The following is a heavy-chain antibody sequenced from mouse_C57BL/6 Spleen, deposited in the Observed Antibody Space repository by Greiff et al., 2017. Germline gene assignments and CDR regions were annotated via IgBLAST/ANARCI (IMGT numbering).Heavy chain of an antibody. CDR2: INPNNGTT. Sequence: VQLKESGPELVKPGASVKISCKASGYSFTDYNMNWVKQSNGKSLEWIGVINPNNGTTSYNQKFKGKATLTVDQSSSTAYMQLNSLTSDDSAVYNCASVGGYGGDYWGQGTTLTVSS. D-gene: IGHD1-1*02. V-gene: IGHV1-39*01. CDR1: GYSFTDYN. CDR3: ASVGGYGGDY. J-gene: IGHJ2*01.